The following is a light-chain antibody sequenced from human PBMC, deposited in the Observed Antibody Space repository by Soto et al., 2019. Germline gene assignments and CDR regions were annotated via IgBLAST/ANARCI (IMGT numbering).Light chain of an antibody. CDR3: SSYTTSNAVI. J-gene: IGLJ2*01. V-gene: IGLV2-14*01. Sequence: QSALTQPASVAGSPGQSITISCTGTSSDVGGYNYVSWYQQHPGKAPKLMIYDVSNRPSGISNRFSGSKSGNTASLTISGLQAEDEADYYCSSYTTSNAVIFGGGTKPTFL. CDR2: DVS. CDR1: SSDVGGYNY.